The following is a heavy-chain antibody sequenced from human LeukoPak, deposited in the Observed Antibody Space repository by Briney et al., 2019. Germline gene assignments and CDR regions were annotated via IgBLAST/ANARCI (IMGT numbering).Heavy chain of an antibody. CDR3: ARGYCSSTSCYNYYYGMDA. CDR2: IYTSGST. V-gene: IGHV4-61*02. Sequence: SQTLSLTCTVSGGSISSGSYYWSWIRQPAGKGLEWIGRIYTSGSTNYNPSLKSRVTISVDTSKNQFSLKLSSVTAADTAVYYCARGYCSSTSCYNYYYGMDAWGQGTTVTVSS. D-gene: IGHD2-2*02. CDR1: GGSISSGSYY. J-gene: IGHJ6*02.